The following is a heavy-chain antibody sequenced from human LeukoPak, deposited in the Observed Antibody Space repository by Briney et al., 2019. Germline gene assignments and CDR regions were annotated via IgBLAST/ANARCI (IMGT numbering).Heavy chain of an antibody. D-gene: IGHD3-3*01. J-gene: IGHJ4*02. V-gene: IGHV4-38-2*02. CDR1: GYSISSGYY. Sequence: SETLSLTCTVSGYSISSGYYWGWIRQPPGKGLEWIGSIYHSGSTYYNPSLKSRVTISVDTSKNQFSLKLSSVTAADTAVYYCARGQNDFWSGYYLAYWGQGTLVTVSS. CDR3: ARGQNDFWSGYYLAY. CDR2: IYHSGST.